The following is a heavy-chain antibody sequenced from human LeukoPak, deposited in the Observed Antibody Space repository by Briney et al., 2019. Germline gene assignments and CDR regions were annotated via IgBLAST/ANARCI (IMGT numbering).Heavy chain of an antibody. D-gene: IGHD2-21*01. CDR1: GFTFSNCG. CDR2: IWYDGSYK. J-gene: IGHJ4*02. V-gene: IGHV3-33*01. CDR3: ARGDGGDF. Sequence: GGSLRLSCAASGFTFSNCGMHWVRQAPGKGLEWVAVIWYDGSYKYYADSVKGRFTISRDNAKNSLYLEMSSLRVEDTALYHCARGDGGDFWGQGTLVTVSS.